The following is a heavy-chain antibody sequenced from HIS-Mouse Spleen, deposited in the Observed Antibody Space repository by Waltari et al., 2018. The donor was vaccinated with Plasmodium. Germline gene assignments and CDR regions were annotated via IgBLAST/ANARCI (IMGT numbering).Heavy chain of an antibody. V-gene: IGHV4-34*01. D-gene: IGHD3-16*01. CDR2: INHSGST. J-gene: IGHJ3*02. CDR3: ARDPYYDYVGGTFDI. Sequence: QVQLQQWGAGLLKPSETLSLTCAVYGGSFSASYWSWIRQPPGKGLEWIGEINHSGSTNYNPSLKSRVTISVDTSKNQFSLKLSSVTAADTAVYYCARDPYYDYVGGTFDIWGQGTMVTVSS. CDR1: GGSFSASY.